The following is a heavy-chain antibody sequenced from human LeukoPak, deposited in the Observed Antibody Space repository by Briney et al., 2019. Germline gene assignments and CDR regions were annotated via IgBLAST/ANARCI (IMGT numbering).Heavy chain of an antibody. J-gene: IGHJ6*02. D-gene: IGHD2-15*01. Sequence: SEALSLTCTVSGGSISSYYWSWIRQPPGKGLEGIGYIYYSGSTNYNPSLKSRVTISVDTSKNQFSLKLSSVTAADTAVYYCAGRAYYYYGMDVWGQGTTVTVSS. CDR3: AGRAYYYYGMDV. CDR1: GGSISSYY. V-gene: IGHV4-59*01. CDR2: IYYSGST.